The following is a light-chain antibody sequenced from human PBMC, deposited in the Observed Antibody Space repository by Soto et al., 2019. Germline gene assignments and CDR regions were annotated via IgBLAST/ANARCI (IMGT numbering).Light chain of an antibody. CDR3: AAWDTRLNGHV. CDR2: RDD. V-gene: IGLV1-44*01. Sequence: SSLTQPPSASGSPGQMVTISCSGSSSNIGDNTISWYQQLPGTAPKLLISRDDQRPSGVPDRFSGSKSGTSGSLAISGLQAEDEADYFCAAWDTRLNGHVFGTGTKVTVL. CDR1: SSNIGDNT. J-gene: IGLJ1*01.